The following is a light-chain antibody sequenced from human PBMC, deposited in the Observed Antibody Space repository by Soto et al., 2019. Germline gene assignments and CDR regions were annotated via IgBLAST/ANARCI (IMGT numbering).Light chain of an antibody. CDR3: QQYDNLPPVPT. J-gene: IGKJ4*01. V-gene: IGKV1-33*01. CDR2: DAS. CDR1: QDISNY. Sequence: DIQMTQSPSSLSASVGDRVTITCQASQDISNYLNWYQQKPGKAPKLLIYDASNLETGVPSRFSGSGSGTDFTFTISSLQPEDIATYYCQQYDNLPPVPTFGGGTKVEIK.